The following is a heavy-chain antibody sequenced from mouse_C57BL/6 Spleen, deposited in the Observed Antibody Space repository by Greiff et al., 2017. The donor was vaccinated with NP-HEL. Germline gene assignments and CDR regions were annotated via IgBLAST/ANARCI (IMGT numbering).Heavy chain of an antibody. V-gene: IGHV1-82*01. CDR3: ARYWDGFAY. Sequence: VQLQESGPELVKPGASVKISCKASGYAFSSSWMNWVKQRPGKGLEWIGRIYPGDGDTNYNGKFKGKATLTADKSSSTAYMQLSSLKSEDSAVYFCARYWDGFAYWGQGTLVTVSA. J-gene: IGHJ3*01. CDR2: IYPGDGDT. D-gene: IGHD4-1*01. CDR1: GYAFSSSW.